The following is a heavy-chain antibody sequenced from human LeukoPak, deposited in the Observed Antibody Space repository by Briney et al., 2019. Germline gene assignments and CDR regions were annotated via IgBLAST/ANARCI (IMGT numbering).Heavy chain of an antibody. J-gene: IGHJ4*02. Sequence: GGSLRLSCAASGFTFSDYYMSWIRQTPGRGLEWVSYISSRGATIFYADSVKGRFTISRDNAKNSLYLQMNSLRAEDTAVYYCAKDLIEGGYYHETYNWGQGTLVAVSS. CDR2: ISSRGATI. CDR3: AKDLIEGGYYHETYN. CDR1: GFTFSDYY. D-gene: IGHD3-22*01. V-gene: IGHV3-11*01.